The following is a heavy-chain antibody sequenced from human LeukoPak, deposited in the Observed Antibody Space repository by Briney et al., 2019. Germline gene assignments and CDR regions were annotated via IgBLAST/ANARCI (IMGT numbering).Heavy chain of an antibody. Sequence: SETLSLTCTVSGASINSHYWSWIRQPAGKGLEWIGRIYISGSTNYNSSLQSRVTMSVDMSQNQFSLKLTSVTAADTAVYYCARALNPLPGTYYFDYWGQGTLVTVSS. V-gene: IGHV4-4*07. J-gene: IGHJ4*02. CDR3: ARALNPLPGTYYFDY. CDR2: IYISGST. CDR1: GASINSHY. D-gene: IGHD2-15*01.